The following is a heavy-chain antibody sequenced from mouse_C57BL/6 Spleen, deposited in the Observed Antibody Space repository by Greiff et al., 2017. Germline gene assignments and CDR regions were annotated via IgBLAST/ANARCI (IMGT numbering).Heavy chain of an antibody. V-gene: IGHV1-61*01. CDR3: ARCYYGSFYAMDY. CDR2: IYPSDSET. CDR1: GYTFTSYW. D-gene: IGHD1-1*01. J-gene: IGHJ4*01. Sequence: QVQLQQPGAELERPGSSVKLSCKASGYTFTSYWMDWVKQRPGQGLEWIGNIYPSDSETHYNQKFKDKATLTVDKSSSTAYMQLSSLTSEDSAVYYCARCYYGSFYAMDYWGQGTSVTVSS.